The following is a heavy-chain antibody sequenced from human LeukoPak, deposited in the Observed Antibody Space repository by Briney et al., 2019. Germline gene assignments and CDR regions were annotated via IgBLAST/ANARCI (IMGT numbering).Heavy chain of an antibody. V-gene: IGHV3-23*01. J-gene: IGHJ6*03. CDR3: AKDPDYYYMDV. CDR2: ISGRGGWT. CDR1: GFTFSNYA. Sequence: PGGSLRLSCAASGFTFSNYAMIWVRQPPGKGLEWVSAISGRGGWTYYADSVTGRFTISRDDSKNMMWLQMNSLRAEDTALYYCAKDPDYYYMDVWGKGTTVTVSS.